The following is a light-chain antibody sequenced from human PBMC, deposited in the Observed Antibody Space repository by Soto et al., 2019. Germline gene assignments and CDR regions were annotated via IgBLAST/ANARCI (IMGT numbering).Light chain of an antibody. J-gene: IGKJ1*01. CDR2: GAS. Sequence: EMVMTQSPATLSVSLGGRATLSCTASQSISSNLAWYQQKPGQAPRLLIYGASSRATGIPDRFSGSGSGTDFTLTISRLEPEDFAVYYCQQYGSSPRTFGQGTKVDIK. CDR1: QSISSN. V-gene: IGKV3-20*01. CDR3: QQYGSSPRT.